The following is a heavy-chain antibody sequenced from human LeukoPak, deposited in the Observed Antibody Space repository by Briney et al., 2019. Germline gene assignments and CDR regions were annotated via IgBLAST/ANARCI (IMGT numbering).Heavy chain of an antibody. J-gene: IGHJ4*02. V-gene: IGHV3-7*01. CDR3: ARDQGYYDSSGYYYFFDY. Sequence: GGSLRLSCVASGFPFSSYWMTWVRQAPGKGLEWVANIKQDGSKKSYVDSVKGRFTISRDNAKNSLYLQMNSLRAEDTAVYYCARDQGYYDSSGYYYFFDYWGQGTLVTVSS. CDR1: GFPFSSYW. CDR2: IKQDGSKK. D-gene: IGHD3-22*01.